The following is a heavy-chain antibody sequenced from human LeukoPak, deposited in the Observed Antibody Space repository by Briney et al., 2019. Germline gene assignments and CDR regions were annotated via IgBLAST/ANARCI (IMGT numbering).Heavy chain of an antibody. CDR3: ARVEWLAYYYYYYGMDV. CDR1: GFTFSSYW. Sequence: GGPLRLSCAASGFTFSSYWMSWVRQAPGKGLEWVANIKQDGSEKYYVDSVKGRFTISRDNAKNSLYLQMNSLRAEDTAVYYCARVEWLAYYYYYYGMDVWGQGTTVTVSS. J-gene: IGHJ6*02. CDR2: IKQDGSEK. D-gene: IGHD6-19*01. V-gene: IGHV3-7*01.